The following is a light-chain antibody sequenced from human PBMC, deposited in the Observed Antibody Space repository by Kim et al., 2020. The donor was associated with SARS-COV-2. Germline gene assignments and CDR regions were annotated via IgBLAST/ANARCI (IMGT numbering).Light chain of an antibody. CDR3: QQYDNLPYT. CDR1: QDISNY. CDR2: DTS. V-gene: IGKV1-33*01. Sequence: SASVGDRITITCQASQDISNYLDWYQHKPGKAPGLLIYDTSNLETGVPSRFSGSGSGTDFTFTISSLQPEDIATYYCQQYDNLPYTFGQGTKLEI. J-gene: IGKJ2*01.